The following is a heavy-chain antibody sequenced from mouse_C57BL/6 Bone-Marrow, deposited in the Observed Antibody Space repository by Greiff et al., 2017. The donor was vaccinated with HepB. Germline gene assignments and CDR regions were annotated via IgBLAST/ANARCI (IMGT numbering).Heavy chain of an antibody. V-gene: IGHV1-55*01. CDR3: ATGSSPCYWYFDV. J-gene: IGHJ1*03. Sequence: VQLQQPGAELVKPGASVKMSCKASGYTFTSYWITWVKQRPGQGLEWIGDIYPGSGSTNYNEKFKSKATLTVDTSSSTAYMQRSSLTSEDSAVYYCATGSSPCYWYFDVWGTGTTVTVAS. CDR1: GYTFTSYW. D-gene: IGHD1-1*01. CDR2: IYPGSGST.